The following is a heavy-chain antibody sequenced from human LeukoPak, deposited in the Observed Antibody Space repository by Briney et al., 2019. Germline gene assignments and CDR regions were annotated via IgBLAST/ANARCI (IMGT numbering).Heavy chain of an antibody. D-gene: IGHD3-3*01. CDR1: GYTFTSYY. Sequence: GASVKVSCKTSGYTFTSYYMHWVRQAPGQGLEWMGIINPSGGSTSYAQKFQGRVTMTRDTSTSTVYMELSSLRSEDTAVYYCARDASPDYDFWSGYYPTRGGFDHWGQGTLVTVSS. V-gene: IGHV1-46*01. CDR3: ARDASPDYDFWSGYYPTRGGFDH. CDR2: INPSGGST. J-gene: IGHJ5*02.